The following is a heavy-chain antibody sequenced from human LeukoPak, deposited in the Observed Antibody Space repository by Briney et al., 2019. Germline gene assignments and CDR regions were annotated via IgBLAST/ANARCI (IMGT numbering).Heavy chain of an antibody. CDR3: AREGYDSNGYPFFDI. CDR2: IHPSGGST. CDR1: GGTFNNYA. D-gene: IGHD3-22*01. J-gene: IGHJ3*02. V-gene: IGHV1-46*02. Sequence: ASVMVSCKASGGTFNNYAISWVRQAPGQGLEWMGRIHPSGGSTSYAQKLHGRVTMTSDTSINTLYMELNSLASEDTAVYYCAREGYDSNGYPFFDIWGQGTMVTASS.